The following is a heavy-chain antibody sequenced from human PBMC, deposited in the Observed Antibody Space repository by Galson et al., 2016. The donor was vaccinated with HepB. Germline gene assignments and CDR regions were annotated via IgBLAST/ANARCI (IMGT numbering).Heavy chain of an antibody. CDR2: ISGSSAYT. CDR1: GFIFREYA. D-gene: IGHD3-16*01. J-gene: IGHJ6*03. V-gene: IGHV3-23*01. Sequence: SLRLSCAASGFIFREYAMSWVRRAPGKGLEWVSAISGSSAYTYYADSVKGRFTISRDNSQNTLYLQMNSLRAEDTAVYYCAKDLGERLVTVYYYMDVWGKGTTVTVSS. CDR3: AKDLGERLVTVYYYMDV.